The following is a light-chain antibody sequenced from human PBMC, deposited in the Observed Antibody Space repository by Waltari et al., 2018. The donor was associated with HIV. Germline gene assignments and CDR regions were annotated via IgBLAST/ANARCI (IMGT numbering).Light chain of an antibody. Sequence: QSVLTQPPSASGTPGQRVTISCSGSSSNIGSNFVYWYHQLPGTAPKLLIYRNNQRPSGVPDRFSGSKSGTLASLAISGLRSEDEADYYCAAWDDSHYVFGTGTKVTVL. V-gene: IGLV1-47*01. CDR1: SSNIGSNF. CDR2: RNN. CDR3: AAWDDSHYV. J-gene: IGLJ1*01.